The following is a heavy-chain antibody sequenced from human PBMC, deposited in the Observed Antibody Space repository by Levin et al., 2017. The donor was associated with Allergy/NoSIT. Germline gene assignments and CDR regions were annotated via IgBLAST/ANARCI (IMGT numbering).Heavy chain of an antibody. J-gene: IGHJ4*02. V-gene: IGHV1-2*02. D-gene: IGHD5-12*01. CDR1: GYTFTGYY. CDR3: ARDLATTDGVYFDY. Sequence: ASVKVSCKASGYTFTGYYMHWVRQAPGQGLEWMGWINPNSGGTNYAQKFQGRVTMTRDTSISTAYMELSRLRSDDTAVYYCARDLATTDGVYFDYWGQGTLVTVSS. CDR2: INPNSGGT.